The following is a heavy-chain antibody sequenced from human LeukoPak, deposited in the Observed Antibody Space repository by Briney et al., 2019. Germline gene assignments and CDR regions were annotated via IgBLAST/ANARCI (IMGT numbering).Heavy chain of an antibody. CDR2: INWVGDTT. J-gene: IGHJ4*02. Sequence: GGSLRLSCAASGFTFGDYAVHWVRQAPGKGLQWISSINWVGDTTSYADSVKSRFTISRDNTKSSLYLQMHSLRSEDTALYYCAKDRQYGDYGGGDFFDSWGQGTLVTVSS. V-gene: IGHV3-43D*03. CDR1: GFTFGDYA. CDR3: AKDRQYGDYGGGDFFDS. D-gene: IGHD4-17*01.